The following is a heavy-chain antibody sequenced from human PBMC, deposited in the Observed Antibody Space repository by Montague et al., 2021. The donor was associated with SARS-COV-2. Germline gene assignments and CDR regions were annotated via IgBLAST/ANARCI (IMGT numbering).Heavy chain of an antibody. CDR3: TREGYQVLWSDYYYYGMDV. D-gene: IGHD2-2*01. V-gene: IGHV4-61*02. Sequence: TLSLTCTVSGASISTGIYYWSWIRQPAGKGLEWIGRIRTTGHTDYNSSLESRVFMSVDTSKNQFSLKLSSVTAADTAVYYCTREGYQVLWSDYYYYGMDVWGQGTTVTVSS. CDR2: IRTTGHT. CDR1: GASISTGIYY. J-gene: IGHJ6*02.